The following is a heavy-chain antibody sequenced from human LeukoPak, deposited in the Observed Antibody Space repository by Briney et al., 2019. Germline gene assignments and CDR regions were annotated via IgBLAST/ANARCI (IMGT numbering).Heavy chain of an antibody. CDR1: GFTFSSYS. V-gene: IGHV3-21*01. Sequence: GGSLRLSCAASGFTFSSYSMNWVRQAPGKGLEWVSSISSSSSYIYYADSVRGRFTMSRDNAKNSLYLQVNSLRAEDTAVYYCARDSLLGVVSAARYYGMDVWGQGTTVTVSS. CDR2: ISSSSSYI. J-gene: IGHJ6*02. D-gene: IGHD2-2*01. CDR3: ARDSLLGVVSAARYYGMDV.